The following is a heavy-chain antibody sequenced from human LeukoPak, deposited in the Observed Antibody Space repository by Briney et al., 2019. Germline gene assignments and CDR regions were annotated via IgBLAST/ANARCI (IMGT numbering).Heavy chain of an antibody. CDR1: GGSISSSSYY. CDR2: IYYSGST. CDR3: ARHPAQWLVSFGFDY. J-gene: IGHJ4*02. D-gene: IGHD6-19*01. V-gene: IGHV4-39*01. Sequence: PSETLSLTCTVSGGSISSSSYYWGWIRQPPGKGLEWIGSIYYSGSTYYSPSLKSRVTISVDTSKNQFSLKLSSVTAADTAVYYCARHPAQWLVSFGFDYWGQGTLVTVSS.